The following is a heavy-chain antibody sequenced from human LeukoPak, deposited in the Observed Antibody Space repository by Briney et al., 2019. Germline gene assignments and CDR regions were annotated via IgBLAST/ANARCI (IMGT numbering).Heavy chain of an antibody. V-gene: IGHV4-39*07. Sequence: PSETLSLTCTVSGGSISSSSYYWGWIRQPPGKGLEWIGSIYYSGSTYYNPSLKSRVTISVDTSKNQFSLKLSSVTAADTAVYYCARDPRDGPGAFDIWGQGTMVTVSS. J-gene: IGHJ3*02. CDR2: IYYSGST. CDR1: GGSISSSSYY. D-gene: IGHD3-10*01. CDR3: ARDPRDGPGAFDI.